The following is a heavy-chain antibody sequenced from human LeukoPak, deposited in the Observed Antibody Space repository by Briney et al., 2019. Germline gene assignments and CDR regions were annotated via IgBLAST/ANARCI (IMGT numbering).Heavy chain of an antibody. CDR3: ARGLVVPAAIPFDY. Sequence: SETLSLTCAVYGGSFSGYYWSWIRQPPGRGLEWIGEINHSGSTNYNPSLKSRVTISVDTSKNQFSLKLSSVTAADTAVYYWARGLVVPAAIPFDYWGQGTLVTVSS. CDR1: GGSFSGYY. CDR2: INHSGST. J-gene: IGHJ4*02. V-gene: IGHV4-34*01. D-gene: IGHD2-2*01.